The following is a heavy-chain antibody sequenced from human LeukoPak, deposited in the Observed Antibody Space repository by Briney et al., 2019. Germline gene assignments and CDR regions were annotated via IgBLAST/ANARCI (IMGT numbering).Heavy chain of an antibody. V-gene: IGHV3-21*01. CDR3: ARDDGGNFNDAFDI. J-gene: IGHJ3*02. D-gene: IGHD4-23*01. CDR1: GFTFRDYT. CDR2: MTGRKNYI. Sequence: PGRSLRLSCAASGFTFRDYTLNWVRQAPGKGLEWVSSMTGRKNYIFYADSVKGRFTISRDNAENSVYLQMNNLGAEDTGIYYCARDDGGNFNDAFDIWGQGTMVTVSS.